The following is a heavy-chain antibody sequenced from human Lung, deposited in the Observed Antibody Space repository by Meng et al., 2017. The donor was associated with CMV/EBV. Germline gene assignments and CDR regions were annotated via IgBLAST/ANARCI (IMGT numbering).Heavy chain of an antibody. D-gene: IGHD3-10*01. Sequence: GGSXRLXCAASGFTFSSYTLNWVRQPPGEGLEWVSSISSNGSYIYYAASVKGRFTISRVNAENSLYLQMSGLRAEDTAVYFCARDYGSRGMDVWGQGTTVTVSS. J-gene: IGHJ6*02. CDR1: GFTFSSYT. V-gene: IGHV3-21*06. CDR3: ARDYGSRGMDV. CDR2: ISSNGSYI.